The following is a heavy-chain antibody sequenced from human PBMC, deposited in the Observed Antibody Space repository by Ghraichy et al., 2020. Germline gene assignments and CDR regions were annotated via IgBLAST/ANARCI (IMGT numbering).Heavy chain of an antibody. J-gene: IGHJ4*02. CDR2: TWADGSKK. Sequence: GGSLRLSCEASGFTFSTYGMHWVRQAPGKGLEWVALTWADGSKKYYADSVKGRFTISRDNLKNTLYLQMNSLSAEDTAVYHCARDLGYSSGHPFDYWGQGTLVTVSS. D-gene: IGHD5-18*01. CDR1: GFTFSTYG. CDR3: ARDLGYSSGHPFDY. V-gene: IGHV3-33*01.